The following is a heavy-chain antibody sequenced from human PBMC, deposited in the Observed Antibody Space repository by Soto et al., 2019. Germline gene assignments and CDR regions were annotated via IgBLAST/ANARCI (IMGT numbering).Heavy chain of an antibody. Sequence: QVQLLESGPGLVKPSETLSLICTVSGGSIRSSHWWGWVRQPPGKVLERIGEIYHSGSTNLDPSLKSRVTLSVDKSKNQFSLKLTSVTAADTAVYFCARDKATVGGYNLYDPWGQGIRVTVSS. CDR2: IYHSGST. D-gene: IGHD3-16*01. CDR1: GGSIRSSHW. V-gene: IGHV4-4*02. J-gene: IGHJ5*02. CDR3: ARDKATVGGYNLYDP.